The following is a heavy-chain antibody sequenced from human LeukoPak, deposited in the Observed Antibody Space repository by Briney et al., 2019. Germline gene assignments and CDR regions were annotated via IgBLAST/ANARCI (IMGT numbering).Heavy chain of an antibody. CDR2: ISGSGGST. D-gene: IGHD5-12*01. Sequence: GGSLRLSCAASGFTFSSYAMSWVRQAPGKGLEWVSAISGSGGSTYYADSVKGRFTISRDNSKNTLYLQMNSLRSEDTAVYYCARDRGSWLHNQRAFQHWGQGTLVTVSS. CDR1: GFTFSSYA. J-gene: IGHJ1*01. V-gene: IGHV3-23*01. CDR3: ARDRGSWLHNQRAFQH.